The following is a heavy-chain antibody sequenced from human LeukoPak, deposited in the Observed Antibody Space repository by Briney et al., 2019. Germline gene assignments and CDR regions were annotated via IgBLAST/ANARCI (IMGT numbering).Heavy chain of an antibody. V-gene: IGHV3-64*01. CDR2: ISGDGGTI. D-gene: IGHD4-17*01. CDR3: ARDRGGYGDYYYGMDV. CDR1: GFTFSGYA. Sequence: GGSLRLSCAASGFTFSGYAMQWVRQAPEKRPEYVAGISGDGGTIYYANSVKGRFTISRDNAKNSLYLQMNSLRAEDTAVYYCARDRGGYGDYYYGMDVWGQGTTVTVSS. J-gene: IGHJ6*02.